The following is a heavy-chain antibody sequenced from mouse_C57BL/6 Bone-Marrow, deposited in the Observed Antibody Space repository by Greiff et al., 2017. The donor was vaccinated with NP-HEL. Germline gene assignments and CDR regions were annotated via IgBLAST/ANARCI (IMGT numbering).Heavy chain of an antibody. CDR2: ISYDGSN. Sequence: EVQLQQSGPGLVKPSQSLSLTCSVTGYSITSGYYWNWIRQFPGNKLEWMGYISYDGSNNYNPSLKNRISITRDTSKNQFFLKLNSVTTEDTATYYCARGFYSYYFDYWGQGTTLTVSS. J-gene: IGHJ2*01. CDR1: GYSITSGYY. CDR3: ARGFYSYYFDY. D-gene: IGHD2-1*01. V-gene: IGHV3-6*01.